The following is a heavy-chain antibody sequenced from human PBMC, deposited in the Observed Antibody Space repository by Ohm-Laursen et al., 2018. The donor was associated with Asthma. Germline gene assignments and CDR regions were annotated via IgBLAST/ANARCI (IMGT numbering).Heavy chain of an antibody. Sequence: ASVKVSCKSSGYTFSSYGISWVRQAPGQGLEWMGWIGAYNGDTNYAQRLQGRITLTTDTFTSTAYMELRSLRSDDTAVYYCTRDIGYGDDTFDYWGQGTLVTVS. J-gene: IGHJ4*02. CDR3: TRDIGYGDDTFDY. CDR2: IGAYNGDT. D-gene: IGHD4-17*01. V-gene: IGHV1-18*01. CDR1: GYTFSSYG.